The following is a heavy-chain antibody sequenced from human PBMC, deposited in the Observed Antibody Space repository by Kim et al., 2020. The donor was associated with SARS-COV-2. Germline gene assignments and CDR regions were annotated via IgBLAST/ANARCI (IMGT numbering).Heavy chain of an antibody. CDR1: GFTFSSYG. Sequence: GGSLRLSCAASGFTFSSYGMHWVRQAPGKGLEWVAVIWYDGSNKYYADSVKGRFTISRDNSKNTLYLQMNSLRGEDKAVYYCARKAAMVSFNFDYWGQGTLVTVSS. D-gene: IGHD5-18*01. J-gene: IGHJ4*02. V-gene: IGHV3-33*01. CDR2: IWYDGSNK. CDR3: ARKAAMVSFNFDY.